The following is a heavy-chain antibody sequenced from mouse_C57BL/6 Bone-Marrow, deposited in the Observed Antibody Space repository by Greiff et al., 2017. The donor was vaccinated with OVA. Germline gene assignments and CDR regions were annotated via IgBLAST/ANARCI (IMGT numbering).Heavy chain of an antibody. Sequence: QVQLKESGAELVKPGASVKLSCKASGYTFTEYTIHWVKQRSGQGLEWIGWFYPGSGSITYNEKFKDKATLTADKSSSTVYMELSRLTSEDSAVDFCARHEAWGLRHYYYAMDYWGQGTSVTVSS. CDR2: FYPGSGSI. J-gene: IGHJ4*01. CDR3: ARHEAWGLRHYYYAMDY. CDR1: GYTFTEYT. V-gene: IGHV1-62-2*01. D-gene: IGHD2-4*01.